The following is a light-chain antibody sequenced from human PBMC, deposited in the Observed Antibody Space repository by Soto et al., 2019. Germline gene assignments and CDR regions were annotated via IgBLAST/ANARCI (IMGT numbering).Light chain of an antibody. CDR3: CSYAGRTTPYV. CDR2: EVS. J-gene: IGLJ1*01. V-gene: IGLV2-23*02. CDR1: SSDVGSYNL. Sequence: SVLPQPASGSGSPGQSITISCTGTSSDVGSYNLVSWYQHHPGKAPKLTIYEVSERPSGVSNRFSGSKSGNTASLTISGLQAEDEADYYCCSYAGRTTPYVFGTGTKVTVL.